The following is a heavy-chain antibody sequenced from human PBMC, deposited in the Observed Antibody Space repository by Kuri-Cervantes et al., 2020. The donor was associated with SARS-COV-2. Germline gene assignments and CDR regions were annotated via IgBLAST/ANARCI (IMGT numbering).Heavy chain of an antibody. Sequence: GSLRLSCTVSGGSISSYYWSWIRQPPGKGLEWIGYIYYSGSTNYNPSLKSRVTISVDTSKNQFSLKLSSVTAADTAVYYCARDGSFSPLYYYHYYMDVWGKGTTVTVSS. J-gene: IGHJ6*03. V-gene: IGHV4-59*12. D-gene: IGHD2/OR15-2a*01. CDR1: GGSISSYY. CDR3: ARDGSFSPLYYYHYYMDV. CDR2: IYYSGST.